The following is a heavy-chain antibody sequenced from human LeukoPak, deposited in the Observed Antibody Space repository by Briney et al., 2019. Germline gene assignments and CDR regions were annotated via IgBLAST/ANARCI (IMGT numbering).Heavy chain of an antibody. J-gene: IGHJ4*02. CDR3: ARDSARIVVVVAAPDY. CDR1: GYTFTSYA. Sequence: ASVKVSCKASGYTFTSYAMHWVRQAPGQRLEWMGWINAGNGNTKYSQKFQGRVTITRDTSASTAYMELSSLRSEDTAVYYCARDSARIVVVVAAPDYWGQGTLVTVSS. V-gene: IGHV1-3*01. CDR2: INAGNGNT. D-gene: IGHD2-15*01.